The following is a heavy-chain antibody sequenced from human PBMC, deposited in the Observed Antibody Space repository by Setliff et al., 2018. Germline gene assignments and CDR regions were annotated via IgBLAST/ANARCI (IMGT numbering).Heavy chain of an antibody. J-gene: IGHJ5*02. D-gene: IGHD6-6*01. Sequence: SETLSLTCTVSGGSTSTTNYFWGWIRQPPGGGLEWIGILYYTGATYYNPSLKSRVTISVDTPNNQFSLKLSSVTAADTAVFYCARGYAARVGFGNWFDPWSQGTLVTVSS. CDR2: LYYTGAT. CDR3: ARGYAARVGFGNWFDP. V-gene: IGHV4-39*07. CDR1: GGSTSTTNYF.